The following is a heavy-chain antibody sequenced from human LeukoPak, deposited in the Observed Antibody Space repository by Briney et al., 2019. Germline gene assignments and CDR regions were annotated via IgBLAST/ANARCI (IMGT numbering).Heavy chain of an antibody. CDR1: GFTFSSYS. CDR2: MSSRSSYI. Sequence: KPGGSLRLSCAASGFTFSSYSMNWVRQAPGKGLEWVSSMSSRSSYIYYADSVKGRFTISRDNAKNSLYLQMKSLRADDTAVYYRARDGGGWYFDLWGRGTLVTVPS. D-gene: IGHD2-21*01. CDR3: ARDGGGWYFDL. V-gene: IGHV3-21*01. J-gene: IGHJ2*01.